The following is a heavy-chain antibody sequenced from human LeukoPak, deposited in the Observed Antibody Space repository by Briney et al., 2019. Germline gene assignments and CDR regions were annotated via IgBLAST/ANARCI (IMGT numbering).Heavy chain of an antibody. CDR2: AYSGGST. CDR3: ARGSMRVVSDY. V-gene: IGHV3-53*01. D-gene: IGHD3-22*01. CDR1: GFTVSSNY. Sequence: GRSLRLSCAASGFTVSSNYMSWVRQAPGKGLEWVSVAYSGGSTYYADSVKGRFTISRDNSKNTLYLQMNSLRAEDTAVYYCARGSMRVVSDYWGQGTLVTVSS. J-gene: IGHJ4*02.